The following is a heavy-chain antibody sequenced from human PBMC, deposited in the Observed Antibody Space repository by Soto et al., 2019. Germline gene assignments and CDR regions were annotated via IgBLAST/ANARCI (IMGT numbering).Heavy chain of an antibody. V-gene: IGHV4-39*02. CDR3: ARTTGDCRTSSCLANAFDI. J-gene: IGHJ3*02. CDR2: ISYTGNV. D-gene: IGHD6-19*01. CDR1: GASLSGKYFY. Sequence: QLQLQESGPGLVKSSETLSLTCTVSGASLSGKYFYWGWVRQTPGKGLEWLGSISYTGNVYYTPSLKRRLTVSIDTHNSFFSLRLTSVSAADTGIYYCARTTGDCRTSSCLANAFDIWGQGTQVTVSA.